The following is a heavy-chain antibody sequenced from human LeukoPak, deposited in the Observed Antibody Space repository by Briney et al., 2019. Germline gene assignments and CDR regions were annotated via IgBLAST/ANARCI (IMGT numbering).Heavy chain of an antibody. CDR2: IFYAGRT. Sequence: PSETLSLTCTVSGVSISGYFWSWIRQSPGKTLEWLGYIFYAGRTDYNPSLKSRLTISLDTSQNQFSLTLTSVTAADTAVYYCARLGYCTTARCLPDYWGQGTLVTVSS. CDR3: ARLGYCTTARCLPDY. V-gene: IGHV4-59*08. D-gene: IGHD2-8*01. CDR1: GVSISGYF. J-gene: IGHJ4*02.